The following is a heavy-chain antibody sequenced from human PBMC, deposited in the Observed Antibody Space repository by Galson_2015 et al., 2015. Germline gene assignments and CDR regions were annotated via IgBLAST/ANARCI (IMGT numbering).Heavy chain of an antibody. CDR2: IIPILGIA. V-gene: IGHV1-69*02. CDR1: GGTFSSYT. J-gene: IGHJ4*02. D-gene: IGHD3-10*01. Sequence: SVKVSCKASGGTFSSYTISWVRQAPGQGLEWMGRIIPILGIANYAQKFQGRVTITADKSTSTAYMELSSLRSEDTAVYYCARGGYYGSGSYQPIDYWGQGTLVTVSS. CDR3: ARGGYYGSGSYQPIDY.